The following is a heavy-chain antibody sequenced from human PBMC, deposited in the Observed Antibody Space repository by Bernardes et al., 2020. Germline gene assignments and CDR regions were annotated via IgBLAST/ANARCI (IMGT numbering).Heavy chain of an antibody. CDR1: WFSLTPSGVA. CDR3: AHTGSSGYFDY. J-gene: IGHJ4*02. D-gene: IGHD6-19*01. CDR2: IYWDDDK. V-gene: IGHV2-5*02. Sequence: SGPTLLKPTQTLTLTCPFSWFSLTPSGVAVGWIRQPPGKALEWLALIYWDDDKRYSPSLKSRLTITKDTSKNQVVLTLTNMDPVDTATYFCAHTGSSGYFDYWGQGTLVTVSS.